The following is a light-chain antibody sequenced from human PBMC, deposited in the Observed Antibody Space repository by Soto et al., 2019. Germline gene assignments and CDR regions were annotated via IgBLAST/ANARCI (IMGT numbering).Light chain of an antibody. CDR3: QQSYSTPFT. V-gene: IGKV1-39*01. CDR1: QSISNY. CDR2: AAS. J-gene: IGKJ3*01. Sequence: DIQMTQSPSSLSASVGDSVTITCRASQSISNYLNWYQQKPGTAPKLLVYAASSLQSGVPSRFSGSGSGTDVTLTISSLQPEDFATYYCQQSYSTPFTFGPGTKVDIK.